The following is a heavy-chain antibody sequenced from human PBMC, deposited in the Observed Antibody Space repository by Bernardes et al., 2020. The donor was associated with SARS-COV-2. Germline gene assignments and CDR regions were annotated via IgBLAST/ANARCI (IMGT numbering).Heavy chain of an antibody. V-gene: IGHV3-23*01. CDR3: AKAVIYGGNPRQDAFDI. J-gene: IGHJ3*02. Sequence: GGSLRLSCAASGFTFNNYQPMSWVRQAPGKGLEWVSGISGSGGSTFYADSVKGRFTSSRDNSKNTLYLQMNSLRAEDTAVYFCAKAVIYGGNPRQDAFDIWGQGTMVTVSS. CDR1: GFTFNNYQP. D-gene: IGHD4-17*01. CDR2: ISGSGGST.